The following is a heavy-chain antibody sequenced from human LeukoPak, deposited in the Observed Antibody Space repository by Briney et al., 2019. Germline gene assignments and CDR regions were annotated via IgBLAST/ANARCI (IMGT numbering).Heavy chain of an antibody. CDR1: GGSISSIIYY. CDR2: IYYSGST. D-gene: IGHD3-10*01. Sequence: SETLSLTCTVSGGSISSIIYYWGWIRQPPGKGLEWIGTIYYSGSTYYNVSLKSRVTISVDTSKNQFSLKLSSVTAADTAVYYCARPSNYGFFDYWGQGTLVTVSS. V-gene: IGHV4-39*01. CDR3: ARPSNYGFFDY. J-gene: IGHJ4*02.